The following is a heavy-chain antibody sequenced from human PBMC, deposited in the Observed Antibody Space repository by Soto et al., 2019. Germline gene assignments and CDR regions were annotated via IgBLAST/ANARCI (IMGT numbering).Heavy chain of an antibody. CDR3: ARDTSSSWYGNWFDP. D-gene: IGHD6-13*01. CDR2: IKQDGSEK. V-gene: IGHV3-7*01. CDR1: GFTFSSYW. J-gene: IGHJ5*02. Sequence: GGSLRLSCAASGFTFSSYWMSWVRQAPGKGLEWVANIKQDGSEKYYVDSVKGRFTISRDNAKNSLYLQMNSLRAEDTAVYYCARDTSSSWYGNWFDPWGQGTLVTVSS.